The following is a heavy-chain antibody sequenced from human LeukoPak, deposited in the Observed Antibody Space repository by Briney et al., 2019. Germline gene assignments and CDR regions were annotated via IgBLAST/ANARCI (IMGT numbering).Heavy chain of an antibody. CDR3: VRDPHNGNRFDS. V-gene: IGHV3-48*03. CDR1: GFTFSAYD. D-gene: IGHD1-26*01. CDR2: ISRDATR. Sequence: GGSLRLSCAASGFTFSAYDMNWVRQAPGKGPEWVSYISRDATRLEYAESVKGRFTISRDNDENSLHLQMNSLRADDTAVYYCVRDPHNGNRFDSWGQGTLVTVSS. J-gene: IGHJ4*02.